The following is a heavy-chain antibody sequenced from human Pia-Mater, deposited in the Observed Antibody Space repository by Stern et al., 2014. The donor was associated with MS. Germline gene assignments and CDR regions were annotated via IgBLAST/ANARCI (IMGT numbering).Heavy chain of an antibody. CDR1: GDSFSTIE. CDR2: ISPLFGTT. CDR3: VRDQGGIAAS. D-gene: IGHD6-13*01. J-gene: IGHJ4*02. Sequence: VQLVESGAEVKKPGSSMKVSCQASGDSFSTIEISWVRQAPGQGLAWLGGISPLFGTTNYAQKVQGRVTIIADVSTSTVNMELVSLRLEDTAVYYCVRDQGGIAASWGQGTLVTVSS. V-gene: IGHV1-69*01.